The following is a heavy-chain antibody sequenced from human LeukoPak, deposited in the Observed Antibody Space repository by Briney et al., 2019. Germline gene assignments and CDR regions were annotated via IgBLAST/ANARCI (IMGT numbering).Heavy chain of an antibody. Sequence: GGSLRLSCAASGFTFSSYAMSWVRQAPGKGLEWVSAISGSGGSTYYADSVKGRFTVSRDNSKNTLYLQMNSLRAEDTAVYYCAKGSSWYRVYGKNAFDIWGQGTMVTVSS. CDR1: GFTFSSYA. CDR2: ISGSGGST. CDR3: AKGSSWYRVYGKNAFDI. V-gene: IGHV3-23*01. J-gene: IGHJ3*02. D-gene: IGHD6-13*01.